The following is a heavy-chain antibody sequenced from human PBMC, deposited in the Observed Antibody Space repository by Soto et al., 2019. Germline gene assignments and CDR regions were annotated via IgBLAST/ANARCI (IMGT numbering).Heavy chain of an antibody. CDR3: AKYFVDTGESIGWPWHLHY. D-gene: IGHD6-25*01. CDR2: ISGSGGTT. V-gene: IGHV3-23*01. CDR1: GFTFSSYA. Sequence: EVQLLESGGGLVQPGRSLRLSCAASGFTFSSYAMSWVRQAPGQGLEWVSAISGSGGTTDYAASVKGRFTISRDNSKKTLFLQMNSLSAYDTAIYYGAKYFVDTGESIGWPWHLHYVGQGTAFTVSS. J-gene: IGHJ4*02.